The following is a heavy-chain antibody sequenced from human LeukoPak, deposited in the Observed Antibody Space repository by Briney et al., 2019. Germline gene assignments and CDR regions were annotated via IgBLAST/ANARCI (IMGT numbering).Heavy chain of an antibody. CDR2: ISYDGSNK. J-gene: IGHJ4*02. V-gene: IGHV3-30-3*01. CDR3: ARDQSSGWYLPDY. Sequence: GRSLRLSCAASGFTFSSYAMHWVRQAPGKGLEWVAVISYDGSNKYYADSVKGRFTISRDNSKNTLYLQMNSLRAEDTAVYYCARDQSSGWYLPDYWGQGTLVTVSS. D-gene: IGHD6-19*01. CDR1: GFTFSSYA.